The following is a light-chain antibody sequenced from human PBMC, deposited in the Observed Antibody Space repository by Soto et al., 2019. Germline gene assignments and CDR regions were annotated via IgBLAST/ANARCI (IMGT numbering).Light chain of an antibody. V-gene: IGLV2-14*03. CDR2: DVS. CDR1: SGDVGGYNF. J-gene: IGLJ1*01. Sequence: QSALTQPASVSGSPGQSITISCTGTSGDVGGYNFVSWYLQHPGKAPKLMIYDVSNRPSGVSNRFSGSKSANTASLTISGLQAEDEADYYCNSYTSSNTYVFGAGTKVTVL. CDR3: NSYTSSNTYV.